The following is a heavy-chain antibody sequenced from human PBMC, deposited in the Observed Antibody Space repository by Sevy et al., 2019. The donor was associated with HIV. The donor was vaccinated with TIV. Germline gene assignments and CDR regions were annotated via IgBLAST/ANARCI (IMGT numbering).Heavy chain of an antibody. J-gene: IGHJ3*02. CDR3: ARESTVQTHYGAFDI. D-gene: IGHD4-17*01. CDR2: IGTAGDT. CDR1: GFTLSRND. Sequence: GGSLRLSCAAFGFTLSRNDMHWVRQVTGKGLEWVSGIGTAGDTYYPDSVKGRFTISREEVKNSLYLQMNSLRAGDTAVYYCARESTVQTHYGAFDIWGQGTMVTVSS. V-gene: IGHV3-13*01.